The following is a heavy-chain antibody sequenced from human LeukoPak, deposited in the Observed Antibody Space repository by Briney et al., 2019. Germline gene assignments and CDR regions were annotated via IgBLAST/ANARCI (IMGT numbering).Heavy chain of an antibody. CDR2: ISNYNGNT. D-gene: IGHD2-15*01. CDR3: AREAINCSGVICYGWFDP. CDR1: GHTIFNYG. J-gene: IGHJ5*02. Sequence: ASVKVSCKAPGHTIFNYGIIWVRQAPGQGLEWMGWISNYNGNTKYADRFQGRATMTTDRSTTTVYMELSSLRSDDTAVYYCAREAINCSGVICYGWFDPWGQGTLVTVSS. V-gene: IGHV1-18*04.